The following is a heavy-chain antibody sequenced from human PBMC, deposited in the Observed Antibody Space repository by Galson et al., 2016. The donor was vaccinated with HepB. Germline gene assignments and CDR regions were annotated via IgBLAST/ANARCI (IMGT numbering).Heavy chain of an antibody. CDR2: ISGSGGST. CDR1: GFTFSSYA. D-gene: IGHD4-17*01. J-gene: IGHJ4*02. Sequence: SLRLSCAASGFTFSSYAMSWVRQAPGKGLGWVSSISGSGGSTDGADSVKGRFTISRDNSKNTLYLQMNSLSAEDTAVYYCAKDQRDYGEHGYFDYWGQGTLVTVSS. CDR3: AKDQRDYGEHGYFDY. V-gene: IGHV3-23*01.